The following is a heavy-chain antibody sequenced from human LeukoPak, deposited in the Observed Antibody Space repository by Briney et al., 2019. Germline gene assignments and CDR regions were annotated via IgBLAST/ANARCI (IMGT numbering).Heavy chain of an antibody. CDR1: GGSFSGYY. V-gene: IGHV4-34*01. CDR3: ARDPIEAVAGTPFDY. Sequence: SETLSLTCAVYGGSFSGYYWSWIRQPPGKGLEWMGEINHSGSTNYNPSLKSRVTISVDTSKNQFSLKLSSVTAADTAGYYCARDPIEAVAGTPFDYWGQGTLVTVSS. D-gene: IGHD6-19*01. CDR2: INHSGST. J-gene: IGHJ4*02.